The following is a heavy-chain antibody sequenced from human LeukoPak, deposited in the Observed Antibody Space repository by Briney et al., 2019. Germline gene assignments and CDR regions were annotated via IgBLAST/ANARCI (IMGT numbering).Heavy chain of an antibody. CDR1: GFTVSSNY. V-gene: IGHV3-23*01. Sequence: GGSLRLSCAASGFTVSSNYMSWVRQAPGKGLEWVSAISGSGGYTYYADSVKGRFTISRDNSENTLYLQINSLRGEDTAVYYCAKRAPGSPSPFEYWGQGILVTVSS. D-gene: IGHD3-10*01. CDR3: AKRAPGSPSPFEY. CDR2: ISGSGGYT. J-gene: IGHJ4*02.